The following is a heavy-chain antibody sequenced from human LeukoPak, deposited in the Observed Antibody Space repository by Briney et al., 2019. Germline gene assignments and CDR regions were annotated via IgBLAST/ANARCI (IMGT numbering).Heavy chain of an antibody. CDR1: GYTFTVYY. J-gene: IGHJ3*02. V-gene: IGHV1-2*04. CDR2: INPNSGGT. Sequence: ASVKVSCKASGYTFTVYYMHWVRQAPGQGLEWMGWINPNSGGTNYAQKFQGWVTMTSDTSISTAYMELSRLRSDDTAVYYCARGGLPPHAFDIWGQGTMVTVSS. CDR3: ARGGLPPHAFDI.